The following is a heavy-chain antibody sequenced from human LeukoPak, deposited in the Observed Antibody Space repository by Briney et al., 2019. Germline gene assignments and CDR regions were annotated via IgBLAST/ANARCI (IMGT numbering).Heavy chain of an antibody. CDR2: TSSDLNVK. J-gene: IGHJ4*02. CDR3: AREGYYGSGSPPSLYFDY. Sequence: GGSLRLSCAASGFTFRNYVIHWVRQAPGKGLEWVAVTSSDLNVKLYADSVKGRFTTSRDNSRSTLYLQMNSLRPEDTAIYYCAREGYYGSGSPPSLYFDYWGQGTLVTVSS. CDR1: GFTFRNYV. V-gene: IGHV3-30-3*01. D-gene: IGHD3-10*01.